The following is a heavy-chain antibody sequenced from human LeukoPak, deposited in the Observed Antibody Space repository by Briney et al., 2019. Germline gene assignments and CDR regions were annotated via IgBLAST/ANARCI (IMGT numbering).Heavy chain of an antibody. CDR1: GGSLNNYY. Sequence: PSETLSLTCSVSGGSLNNYYWSWIRQPAGKGLQWIGRIYSSGDTNNSPSLRSRITMSIDTSKNQFSLKLSSVTAADTAVYYWARGSTYYYDNGVFYVFFDSWGQGLLVTVSS. V-gene: IGHV4-4*07. J-gene: IGHJ4*02. CDR3: ARGSTYYYDNGVFYVFFDS. D-gene: IGHD3-22*01. CDR2: IYSSGDT.